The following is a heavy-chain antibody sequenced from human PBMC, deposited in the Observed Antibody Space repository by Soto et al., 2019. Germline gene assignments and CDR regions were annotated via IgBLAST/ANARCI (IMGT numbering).Heavy chain of an antibody. CDR1: GYTFTGYY. J-gene: IGHJ4*02. Sequence: GASVKVSCKASGYTFTGYYMHWVRQAPGQGLEWMGWINPNSGGTNYAQKFQGWVTMTRDTSISTAYMELSRLRSDDTAVYYCARGGVSGYDFGAIDYWGQGTLVTVSS. V-gene: IGHV1-2*04. CDR3: ARGGVSGYDFGAIDY. CDR2: INPNSGGT. D-gene: IGHD5-12*01.